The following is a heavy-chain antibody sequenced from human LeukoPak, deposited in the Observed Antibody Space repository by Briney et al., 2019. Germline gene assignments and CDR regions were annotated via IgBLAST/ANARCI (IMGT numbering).Heavy chain of an antibody. CDR2: IYYSGST. D-gene: IGHD1-26*01. CDR1: GGSISSSSYY. CDR3: ARAYPLSGSYSSFFDY. J-gene: IGHJ4*02. V-gene: IGHV4-39*07. Sequence: SETLSLTCTVSGGSISSSSYYWGWIRQPPGKGLEWIGSIYYSGSTYYNPSLKSRVTISVDTSKNQFSLKLSSVTAADTAVYYCARAYPLSGSYSSFFDYWGQRTLVTVSS.